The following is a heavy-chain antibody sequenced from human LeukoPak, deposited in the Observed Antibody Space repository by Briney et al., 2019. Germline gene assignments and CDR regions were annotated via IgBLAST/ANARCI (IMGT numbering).Heavy chain of an antibody. CDR1: GFTFSSYS. D-gene: IGHD5-18*01. V-gene: IGHV3-23*01. Sequence: GGSLRLSCAASGFTFSSYSMNWVRQAPGKGLEWVSVISPGGDTTYYADSVKGRFTISRDNSKNTLYLHMNSLRAEDTALYWCARWDTGMAAFDLWGQGTLVTVSS. CDR2: ISPGGDTT. CDR3: ARWDTGMAAFDL. J-gene: IGHJ4*02.